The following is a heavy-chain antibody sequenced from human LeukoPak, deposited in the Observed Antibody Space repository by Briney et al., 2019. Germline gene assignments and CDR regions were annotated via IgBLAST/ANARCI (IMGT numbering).Heavy chain of an antibody. CDR2: INPNSGGT. J-gene: IGHJ4*02. CDR1: GYTFTVYY. V-gene: IGHV1-2*02. CDR3: ARVSYASYCSGGSCYPETIDY. Sequence: ASVKVSCKASGYTFTVYYMHWVRQAPGQGLEWMGWINPNSGGTNYAQKFQGRVTMTRDTSISTAYMELSRLRSDDTAVYYCARVSYASYCSGGSCYPETIDYWGQGTLVTVSS. D-gene: IGHD2-15*01.